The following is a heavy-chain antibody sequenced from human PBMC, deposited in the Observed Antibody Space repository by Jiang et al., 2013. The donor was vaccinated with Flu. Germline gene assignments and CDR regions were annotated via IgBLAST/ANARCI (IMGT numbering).Heavy chain of an antibody. D-gene: IGHD6-19*01. CDR2: IYPGDSDT. V-gene: IGHV5-51*01. J-gene: IGHJ5*02. CDR3: ARQQIAVAYGGWFDP. Sequence: LEWMGIIYPGDSDTRYSPSFQGQVTISADKSISTAYLQWSSLKASDTAMYYCARQQIAVAYGGWFDPWGQGTLVTVSS.